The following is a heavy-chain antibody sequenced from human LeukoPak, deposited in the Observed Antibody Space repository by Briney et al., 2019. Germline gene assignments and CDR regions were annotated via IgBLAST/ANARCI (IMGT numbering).Heavy chain of an antibody. CDR1: DFSFSTYW. CDR3: ARGVSSAIDW. CDR2: INGDGRDT. D-gene: IGHD3-22*01. Sequence: GGSLRLSCAASDFSFSTYWMNWVRQAPGKGLEWVANINGDGRDTYYVGSVRGRFTISRDNADNSLYLQMNSLRGDDTAVHYCARGVSSAIDWWGQGTLVTVSS. V-gene: IGHV3-7*01. J-gene: IGHJ4*02.